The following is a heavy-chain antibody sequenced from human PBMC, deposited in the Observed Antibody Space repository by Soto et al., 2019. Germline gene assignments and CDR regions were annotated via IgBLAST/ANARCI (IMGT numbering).Heavy chain of an antibody. J-gene: IGHJ5*02. Sequence: LSLTCTVSGGSISSYYWSWIRQPPGKGLEWIGYIYYSGSTNYNPSLKSRVTISVDTSKNQFSLKLSSVTAADTAVYYCARATWVWLPENWFDPWGQGTLVTVSS. CDR1: GGSISSYY. CDR3: ARATWVWLPENWFDP. CDR2: IYYSGST. V-gene: IGHV4-59*01. D-gene: IGHD6-19*01.